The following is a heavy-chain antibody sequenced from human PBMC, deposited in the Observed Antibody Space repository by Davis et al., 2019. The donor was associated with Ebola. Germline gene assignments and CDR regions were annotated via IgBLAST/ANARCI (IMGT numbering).Heavy chain of an antibody. Sequence: HTGGSLRLSCAASGFTFSSYWMHWVRQAPGKGLVWVSRINSDGSRTNYADSVKGRFTISRDNAKNTLYLQMNSLRAEDTAMYYCARGNRYCSGGTCANWFDPWGQGTLVTVSS. CDR1: GFTFSSYW. CDR3: ARGNRYCSGGTCANWFDP. J-gene: IGHJ5*02. V-gene: IGHV3-74*01. CDR2: INSDGSRT. D-gene: IGHD2-15*01.